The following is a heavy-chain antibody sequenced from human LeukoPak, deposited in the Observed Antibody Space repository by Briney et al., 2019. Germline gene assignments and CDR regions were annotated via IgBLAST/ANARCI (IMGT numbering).Heavy chain of an antibody. CDR1: GGTFSSYA. D-gene: IGHD2-15*01. V-gene: IGHV1-69*05. CDR3: AGYCSGGSCYGGYYFDY. Sequence: EASVKVSCKASGGTFSSYAISWVRQAPGQGLKWMGRIIPIFGTANYAQKFQGRVTITTDESTSTAYMELSSLRSEDTAVYYCAGYCSGGSCYGGYYFDYWGQGTLVTVSS. J-gene: IGHJ4*02. CDR2: IIPIFGTA.